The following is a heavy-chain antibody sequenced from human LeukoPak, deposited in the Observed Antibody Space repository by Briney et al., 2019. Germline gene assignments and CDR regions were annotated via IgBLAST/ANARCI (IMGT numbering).Heavy chain of an antibody. CDR2: MNPSSGNT. J-gene: IGHJ3*02. CDR1: GYTFTSYD. CDR3: ARGPPLAYCGGDCYSGLAFDI. V-gene: IGHV1-8*03. Sequence: ASVKVSCKASGYTFTSYDINWVRQATGQGLEWMGWMNPSSGNTGYAQKFQGRVTITRNTSISTAYMELSSLRSEDTAVYYCARGPPLAYCGGDCYSGLAFDIWGQGTMVTVSS. D-gene: IGHD2-21*01.